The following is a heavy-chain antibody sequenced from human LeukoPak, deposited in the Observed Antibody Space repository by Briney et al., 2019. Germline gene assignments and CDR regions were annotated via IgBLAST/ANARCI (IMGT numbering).Heavy chain of an antibody. Sequence: PGGSLRLSCAASGFTFSSYAMSWVRQAPGKGLEWVSAISGSGGSTYYADSVKGRFTISRDNSKNTLYLQMNSLRAEDTAVYYWAKSHSSSPGGGDPKYYFDYWGQGTLVTVSS. CDR2: ISGSGGST. J-gene: IGHJ4*02. CDR3: AKSHSSSPGGGDPKYYFDY. D-gene: IGHD6-13*01. CDR1: GFTFSSYA. V-gene: IGHV3-23*01.